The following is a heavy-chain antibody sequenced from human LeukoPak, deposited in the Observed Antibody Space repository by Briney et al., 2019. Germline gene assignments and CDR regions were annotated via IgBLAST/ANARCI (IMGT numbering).Heavy chain of an antibody. CDR2: IYHSGST. J-gene: IGHJ4*02. Sequence: SETLSLTCTVSGDSITSDHYWHWIRQPPGKGLEWIATIYHSGSTYYNPSLKSRVTISVQTSKNQFSLKLSSVTAADTAVYYCTRGDYPSSYFDYWGRGTLVAVSS. CDR1: GDSITSDHY. CDR3: TRGDYPSSYFDY. V-gene: IGHV4-38-2*02. D-gene: IGHD4-17*01.